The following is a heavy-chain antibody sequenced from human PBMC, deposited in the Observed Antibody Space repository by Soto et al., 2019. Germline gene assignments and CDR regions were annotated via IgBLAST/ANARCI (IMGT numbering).Heavy chain of an antibody. CDR1: GGTFSSYA. CDR2: IIPIFGTA. D-gene: IGHD3-22*01. Sequence: SVKVSCKASGGTFSSYAISWVRQAPGQGLEWMGGIIPIFGTANYAQKFQGRVTITADESTSTAYMEPSSLRSEDTAVYYCAIQPFPDYYDSSGYYSPFDYWGQGTLVTVSS. J-gene: IGHJ4*02. V-gene: IGHV1-69*13. CDR3: AIQPFPDYYDSSGYYSPFDY.